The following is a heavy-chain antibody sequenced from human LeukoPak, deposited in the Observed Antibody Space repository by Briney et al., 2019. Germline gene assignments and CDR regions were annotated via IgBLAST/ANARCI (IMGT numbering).Heavy chain of an antibody. CDR3: ARGGYSDYLNC. J-gene: IGHJ4*02. V-gene: IGHV3-11*04. D-gene: IGHD1-1*01. CDR2: IGSSGTTI. Sequence: GGSLRLSCAAPGFTFSDHQMSWIRQAPGKGLEWVSYIGSSGTTIYYADSVKGRFTISRDNAKNSLYLQMNSLRAEDTAVYYCARGGYSDYLNCWGQGTLVTVSS. CDR1: GFTFSDHQ.